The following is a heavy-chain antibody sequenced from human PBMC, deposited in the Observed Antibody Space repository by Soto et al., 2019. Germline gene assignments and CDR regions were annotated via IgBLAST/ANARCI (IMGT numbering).Heavy chain of an antibody. V-gene: IGHV4-39*01. CDR2: IYYTGST. Sequence: QLQLQESGPGLVKPSETLSLTCTVSGDSVNSSPYYWGWIRQPPGKGLEWIGTIYYTGSTYYNPSLKSRVTISVDASKNQFSLELTSATATDAGVYYCAGPRAAAGPLDHWGQGTLVTVSS. CDR1: GDSVNSSPYY. D-gene: IGHD6-13*01. CDR3: AGPRAAAGPLDH. J-gene: IGHJ4*02.